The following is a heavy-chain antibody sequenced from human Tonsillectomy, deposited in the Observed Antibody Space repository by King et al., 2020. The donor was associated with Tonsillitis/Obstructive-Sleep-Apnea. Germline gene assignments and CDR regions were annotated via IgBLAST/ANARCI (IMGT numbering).Heavy chain of an antibody. CDR3: ARVLDYYDSSGYRAFDL. CDR2: IKEDGSEK. D-gene: IGHD3-22*01. Sequence: DVQLVESGGGLVQPGGSLRLSCAASGFTFSSFWMTWVRQAPGKGLEWVANIKEDGSEKYYVDSVRGRFTISRDNAKNSLYLQMNSLRAEDTAVYYCARVLDYYDSSGYRAFDLWGQGTMVTVSS. J-gene: IGHJ3*01. V-gene: IGHV3-7*03. CDR1: GFTFSSFW.